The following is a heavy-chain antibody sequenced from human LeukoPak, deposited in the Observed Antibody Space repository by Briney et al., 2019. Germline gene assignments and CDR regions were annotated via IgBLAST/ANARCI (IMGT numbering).Heavy chain of an antibody. Sequence: GGSLRLSCAASALTFSSYAMNWVRQAPGKGLEWVSSMSGSVGRTYYADSVKGRFTISRDNSKNTLSLQMNSLRAEDTAVYYCAKQPGGYYDSSGYPFDYWGQGTLVTVSS. CDR1: ALTFSSYA. D-gene: IGHD3-22*01. CDR3: AKQPGGYYDSSGYPFDY. CDR2: MSGSVGRT. J-gene: IGHJ4*02. V-gene: IGHV3-23*01.